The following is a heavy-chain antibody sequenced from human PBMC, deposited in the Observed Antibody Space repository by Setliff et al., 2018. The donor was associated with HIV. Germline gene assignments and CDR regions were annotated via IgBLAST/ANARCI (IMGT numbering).Heavy chain of an antibody. CDR3: ARDPPVVVRHLFDL. V-gene: IGHV1-18*01. J-gene: IGHJ4*02. Sequence: RASVKVSCKASGYSFSTNGISWVRQAPGQGLEWMGWISAYNGNTNYAQKFQGRVTMTTDTSTSTASMELRSLTSDDTAVYYCARDPPVVVRHLFDLWGQRTLVTVSS. CDR2: ISAYNGNT. D-gene: IGHD2-15*01. CDR1: GYSFSTNG.